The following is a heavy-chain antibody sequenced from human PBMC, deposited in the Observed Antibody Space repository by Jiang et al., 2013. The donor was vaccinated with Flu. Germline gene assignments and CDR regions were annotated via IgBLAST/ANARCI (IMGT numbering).Heavy chain of an antibody. CDR3: ARGDGPATAGYYYYGMDV. CDR1: GFTFSDYY. D-gene: IGHD2-2*01. CDR2: ISSSSSYT. J-gene: IGHJ6*02. V-gene: IGHV3-11*05. Sequence: VQLVESGGGLVKPGGSLRLSCAASGFTFSDYYMSWIRQAPGKGLEWVSYISSSSSYTNYADSVKGRFTISRDNAKNSLYLQMNSLRAEDTAVYYCARGDGPATAGYYYYGMDVWGQGTTVTVSS.